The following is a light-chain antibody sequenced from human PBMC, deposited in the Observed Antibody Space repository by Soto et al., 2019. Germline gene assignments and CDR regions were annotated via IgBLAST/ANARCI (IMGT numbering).Light chain of an antibody. CDR1: SGHSSYA. Sequence: QPVLTQSPSASASLGASVKLTCTLSSGHSSYAIAWHQQQPEKGPRYLMKLNSDGSHRKGDGIPDCFSGSSSGAERYLTISSLESEDEADYYCQTWGTGIYWVFGGGTKVTVL. CDR3: QTWGTGIYWV. CDR2: LNSDGSH. J-gene: IGLJ3*02. V-gene: IGLV4-69*01.